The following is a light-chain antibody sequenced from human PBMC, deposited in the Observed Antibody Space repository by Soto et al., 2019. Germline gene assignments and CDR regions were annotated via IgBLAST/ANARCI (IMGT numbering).Light chain of an antibody. CDR1: SANIGVDT. J-gene: IGLJ2*01. CDR3: ASWDDSLNGVV. CDR2: SNN. Sequence: QSVVTQPPSASGSPGQGVTISCCGSSANIGVDTVNWYLQLPGTAPKLLIYSNNLRPSGAPDRLSGSKSGTSASLAISGLQSEDEAEYHRASWDDSLNGVVFGGGTKPTV. V-gene: IGLV1-44*01.